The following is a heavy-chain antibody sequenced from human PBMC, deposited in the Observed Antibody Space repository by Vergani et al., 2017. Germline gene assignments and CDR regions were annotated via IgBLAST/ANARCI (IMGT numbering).Heavy chain of an antibody. CDR2: ISSSGSYI. V-gene: IGHV3-21*01. CDR1: GFTFSSYT. Sequence: EVQLVESGGGLVKPGGSLRLSCAASGFTFSSYTMNWVRQATGKGLEWVSSISSSGSYIYYADSVKGRSTLSRDNAKNSLYLQTNSLRAEDAAVYYCARVNDLLTGSDYWGQGTLVTVSS. D-gene: IGHD3-9*01. J-gene: IGHJ4*02. CDR3: ARVNDLLTGSDY.